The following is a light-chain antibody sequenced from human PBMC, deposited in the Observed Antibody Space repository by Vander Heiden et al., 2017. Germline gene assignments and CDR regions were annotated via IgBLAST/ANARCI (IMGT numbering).Light chain of an antibody. J-gene: IGKJ4*01. CDR3: QQRSNWPPLT. V-gene: IGKV3-11*01. CDR2: DAS. Sequence: EMVLTTSPATLSLSPGERTTLSCRASQSVSSYLAWYQQKPGQAPRLLIYDASNRATSIPARFSGSGSGTDFTLTISSLEPEDFAVYYCQQRSNWPPLTFGGGTKVEIK. CDR1: QSVSSY.